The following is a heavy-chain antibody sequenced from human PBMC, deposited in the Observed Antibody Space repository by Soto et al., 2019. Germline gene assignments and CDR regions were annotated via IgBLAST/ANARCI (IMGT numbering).Heavy chain of an antibody. CDR3: AKESYGMDV. J-gene: IGHJ6*02. Sequence: GGSLRLSCAASGFTFDDYAMHWVRQAPGKGLEWVSGISWNSGSIGHADSVKGRFTISRDNAKNSLYLQMNSLRAEDTALYYCAKESYGMDVWGQGTTVTVSS. CDR2: ISWNSGSI. CDR1: GFTFDDYA. V-gene: IGHV3-9*01.